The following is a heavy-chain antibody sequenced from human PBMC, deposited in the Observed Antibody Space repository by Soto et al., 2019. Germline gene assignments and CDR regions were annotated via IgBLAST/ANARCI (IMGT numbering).Heavy chain of an antibody. V-gene: IGHV1-46*01. Sequence: QVQLVQSGAEVKKPGASVKVSCKASGYTFTSYYMHWVRQAPGQGLEWMGIINPSGGSTSYAQKFQGRVTMTRDKSTSTVTMELSSLRSEDTAVYYCARVGSYDSDLGYYYYGMDVWGQGTTVTVSS. D-gene: IGHD5-12*01. CDR2: INPSGGST. J-gene: IGHJ6*02. CDR3: ARVGSYDSDLGYYYYGMDV. CDR1: GYTFTSYY.